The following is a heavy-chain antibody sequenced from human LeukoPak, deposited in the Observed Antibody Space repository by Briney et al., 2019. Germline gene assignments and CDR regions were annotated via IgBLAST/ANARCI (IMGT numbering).Heavy chain of an antibody. V-gene: IGHV3-30*18. CDR2: ISYAGSNK. J-gene: IGHJ6*02. D-gene: IGHD6-13*01. CDR1: GFTLSSYG. CDR3: AKDLGDQQHLAGGMDV. Sequence: GRPLRLSCAASGFTLSSYGMHGVRQAPGKGLEWVAVISYAGSNKFYADSVKARFTISRDNSKNTLYLQMNTLRAEDTAVYYCAKDLGDQQHLAGGMDVRGQGATVTVSS.